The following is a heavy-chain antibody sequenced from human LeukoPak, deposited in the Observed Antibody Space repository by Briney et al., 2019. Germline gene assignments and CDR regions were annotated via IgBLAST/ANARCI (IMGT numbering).Heavy chain of an antibody. J-gene: IGHJ3*02. D-gene: IGHD2-2*01. V-gene: IGHV3-30*18. CDR1: GFTFSSYG. CDR3: AKDGKGVDIVVVPVAMGPGDI. CDR2: ISYDGSNK. Sequence: GGSLRLPCAASGFTFSSYGMHWVRQAPGKGLEWVAVISYDGSNKYYADSVKGRLTISRDNSKNTLYLQMNSLRAEDTAVYYCAKDGKGVDIVVVPVAMGPGDIWGQGTMVTVSS.